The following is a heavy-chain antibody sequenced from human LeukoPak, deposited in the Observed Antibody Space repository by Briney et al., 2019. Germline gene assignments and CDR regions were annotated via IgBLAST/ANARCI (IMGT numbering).Heavy chain of an antibody. CDR3: ARDEQGNRNPDV. D-gene: IGHD1-14*01. CDR1: GFTFSIYS. V-gene: IGHV3-21*01. Sequence: GGSLRLSCAASGFTFSIYSMNWVRQAPGKGLELVSSISSTSSYIQYADSVQGRFTISRDNAKNSLYLKMNSLRAEDTAVYYCARDEQGNRNPDVWGKGTTVTVSS. J-gene: IGHJ6*04. CDR2: ISSTSSYI.